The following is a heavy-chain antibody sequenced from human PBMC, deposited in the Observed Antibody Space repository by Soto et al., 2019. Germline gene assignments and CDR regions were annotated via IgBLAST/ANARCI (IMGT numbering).Heavy chain of an antibody. D-gene: IGHD2-8*02. Sequence: EVQLLESGGGLVQPGGSLRLSCAASGFAFTTYAMIWVRQAPGRGLAWVSAISGSGGSTYYADSVKGRFTISRDNSKNTLYLQMNSLRAEDTAVYYCAKAGAGGYWGQGTLVTVSS. CDR1: GFAFTTYA. J-gene: IGHJ4*02. V-gene: IGHV3-23*01. CDR2: ISGSGGST. CDR3: AKAGAGGY.